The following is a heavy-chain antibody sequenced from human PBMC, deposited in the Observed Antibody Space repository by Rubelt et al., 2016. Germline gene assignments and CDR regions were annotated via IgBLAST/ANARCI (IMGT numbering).Heavy chain of an antibody. D-gene: IGHD3-16*01. J-gene: IGHJ5*02. Sequence: QVQLQESGPGLVKPSEALSLTCTVPGGSISSYYWNWIRQPPGKGLAGIGNIYYSGGTHSQPSPQSRVTVTVETSQNQLSLNLTSVTAADTAVYYCARAFRNPINWFDPWGQGTLVTVSS. V-gene: IGHV4-59*01. CDR2: IYYSGGT. CDR1: GGSISSYY. CDR3: ARAFRNPINWFDP.